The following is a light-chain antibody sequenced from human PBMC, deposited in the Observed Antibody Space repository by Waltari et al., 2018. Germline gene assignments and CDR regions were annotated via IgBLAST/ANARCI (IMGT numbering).Light chain of an antibody. CDR1: QSISSN. J-gene: IGKJ1*01. CDR2: AAS. V-gene: IGKV1-39*01. Sequence: DIQMTQSPSSLSASVGARVTITCRASQSISSNLNWYQQKPGKDPKLLFYAASSLQSGVPSRFSGSGSGTDFTLTISSLQPEDFATYYCQQSYSTPRTFGQGTKVEIK. CDR3: QQSYSTPRT.